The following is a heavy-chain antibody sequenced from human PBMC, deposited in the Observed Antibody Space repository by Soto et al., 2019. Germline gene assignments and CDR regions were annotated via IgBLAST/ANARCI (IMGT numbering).Heavy chain of an antibody. CDR2: IRNSGAVT. Sequence: GGSLRLSCAASGFSVSAYSMSWVRQAPGKGLQWIAYIRNSGAVTFYADSVRGRFTISRDEAKNSLYLQMNSLRAEDTAVYYCARESRLGYSGFDYWGQGTLVTVSS. V-gene: IGHV3-48*01. D-gene: IGHD5-12*01. CDR3: ARESRLGYSGFDY. J-gene: IGHJ4*02. CDR1: GFSVSAYS.